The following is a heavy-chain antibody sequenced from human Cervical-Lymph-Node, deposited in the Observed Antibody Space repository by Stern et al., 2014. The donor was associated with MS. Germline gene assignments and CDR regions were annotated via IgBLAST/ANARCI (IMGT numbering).Heavy chain of an antibody. CDR2: INSNSGGI. Sequence: VQLVESGAEVKKPGASVKVSCKASGYTFTGYYMHWVRQAPGQGPEWMGWINSNSGGITYAQKFQGRVTVTRDTSISTVYMELSRLRSDDTAVYYCARGGTSSCDYWGQGTLVTVSS. CDR1: GYTFTGYY. CDR3: ARGGTSSCDY. D-gene: IGHD1-14*01. J-gene: IGHJ4*02. V-gene: IGHV1-2*02.